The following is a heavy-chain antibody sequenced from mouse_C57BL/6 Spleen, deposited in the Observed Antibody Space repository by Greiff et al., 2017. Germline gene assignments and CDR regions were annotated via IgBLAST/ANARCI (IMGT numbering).Heavy chain of an antibody. CDR1: GFNITDYY. CDR3: APYGNPGFAY. D-gene: IGHD2-1*01. J-gene: IGHJ3*01. Sequence: VQLQQPGAELVKPGASVKLSCTASGFNITDYYMHWVKQRPEQGLEWIGRIDPADGETKYAPKFKGKATITADTSSTTAYLQLSSLTSEDAAVYYCAPYGNPGFAYWGQGTLVTVSA. V-gene: IGHV14-2*01. CDR2: IDPADGET.